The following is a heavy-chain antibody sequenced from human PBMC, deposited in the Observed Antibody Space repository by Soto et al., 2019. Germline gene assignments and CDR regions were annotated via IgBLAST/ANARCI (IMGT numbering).Heavy chain of an antibody. CDR2: IRSKAYGGTT. Sequence: GGSLRLSCTGSGFNFGDYAMNWFRQAPGKGLEWVGFIRSKAYGGTTEYAASVKGRLTISKDDSKSIAYLQMNSLKTEDTAVYYCTRASTIFGVVDYYYYYMDVWGKGTTVTVSS. CDR1: GFNFGDYA. CDR3: TRASTIFGVVDYYYYYMDV. V-gene: IGHV3-49*03. J-gene: IGHJ6*03. D-gene: IGHD3-3*01.